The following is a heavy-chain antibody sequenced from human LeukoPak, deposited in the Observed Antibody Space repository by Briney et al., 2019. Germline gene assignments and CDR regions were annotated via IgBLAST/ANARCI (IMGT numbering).Heavy chain of an antibody. V-gene: IGHV4-59*08. CDR2: IYYSGST. CDR1: GGSISSYY. J-gene: IGHJ4*02. D-gene: IGHD5-18*01. CDR3: ARQGDTAMVTLDY. Sequence: SETLSLTCTVSGGSISSYYWSWIRQPPGKGLEWIGYIYYSGSTNYNPSLKSRVTISVDTSKNQFSLKLSSVTAADTAVYYCARQGDTAMVTLDYWGQGTLVTVSS.